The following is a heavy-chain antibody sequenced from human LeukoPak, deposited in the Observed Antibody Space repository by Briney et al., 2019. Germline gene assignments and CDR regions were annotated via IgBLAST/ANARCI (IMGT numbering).Heavy chain of an antibody. D-gene: IGHD3-3*01. Sequence: PSETLSLTCTVSGGSISSSSYYWGWIRQPPGKGLEWIGSIYYSGSTYYNPSLKSRVTISVDTSKNQFSLKLSSVTAADTAVYYCARVDPYYDFWSGSNYYYYMDVWGKGTTVTVSS. CDR3: ARVDPYYDFWSGSNYYYYMDV. J-gene: IGHJ6*03. V-gene: IGHV4-39*07. CDR2: IYYSGST. CDR1: GGSISSSSYY.